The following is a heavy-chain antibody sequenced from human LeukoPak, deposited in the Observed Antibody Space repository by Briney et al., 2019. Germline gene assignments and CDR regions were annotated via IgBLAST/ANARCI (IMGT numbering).Heavy chain of an antibody. CDR1: GGSISSSSYY. CDR2: IYYSGST. Sequence: SETLSLTCTVSGGSISSSSYYWGWIRQPPGKGLEWIGSIYYSGSTYYNPSLKSRVTISVDTSKNQFSLNLSSVTAADTAVYYCARTLRWVVVATGGLQNWFDPWGQGTLVTVSS. J-gene: IGHJ5*02. V-gene: IGHV4-39*07. D-gene: IGHD2-15*01. CDR3: ARTLRWVVVATGGLQNWFDP.